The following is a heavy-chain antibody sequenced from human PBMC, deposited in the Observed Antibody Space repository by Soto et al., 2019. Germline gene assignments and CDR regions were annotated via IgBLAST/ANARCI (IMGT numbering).Heavy chain of an antibody. V-gene: IGHV3-53*01. Sequence: ESGGGVIQPGGSLRLSCAASGFTVSNNHMTWVRQAAGKGLELVSFVHGGGSTSYADSVKGRFTISRDNSKNTLYLQMDSLRAEDTAIYYCAGRLTTAASLDYWGRGTLVTVSS. CDR2: VHGGGST. CDR1: GFTVSNNH. CDR3: AGRLTTAASLDY. D-gene: IGHD3-16*01. J-gene: IGHJ4*02.